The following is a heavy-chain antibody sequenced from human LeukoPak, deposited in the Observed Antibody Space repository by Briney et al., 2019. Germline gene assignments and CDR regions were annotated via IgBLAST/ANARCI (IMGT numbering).Heavy chain of an antibody. CDR3: TRPTGRDGYNYYY. Sequence: GGSLRLSCAASGFTFSSYAMSWVRQAPGKGLEWVSAISGSGGSTYYADSVKGRFTISRDNSKNTLYLQMNSLKTEDTAVYYCTRPTGRDGYNYYYRGQGTLVTVSS. V-gene: IGHV3-23*01. CDR1: GFTFSSYA. D-gene: IGHD5-24*01. CDR2: ISGSGGST. J-gene: IGHJ4*02.